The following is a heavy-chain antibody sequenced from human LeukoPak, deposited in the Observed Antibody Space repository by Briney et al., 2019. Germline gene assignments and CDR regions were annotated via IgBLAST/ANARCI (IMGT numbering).Heavy chain of an antibody. CDR2: IYYTGST. V-gene: IGHV4-59*01. CDR3: ARYYSDSSGYYRYFDY. CDR1: GGSLSTYY. J-gene: IGHJ4*02. Sequence: PSETLSLTCTVSGGSLSTYYWSWIRQPPGKGLEWIGYIYYTGSTNYNPSLKSRLTISVDTSENQFSLRLSSVTAADTAVYYCARYYSDSSGYYRYFDYWGQGTLVTVSS. D-gene: IGHD3-22*01.